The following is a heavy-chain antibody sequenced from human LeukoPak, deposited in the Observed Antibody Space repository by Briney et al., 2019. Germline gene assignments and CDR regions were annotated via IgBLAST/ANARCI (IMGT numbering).Heavy chain of an antibody. J-gene: IGHJ4*02. V-gene: IGHV1-69*06. Sequence: SVKVSCKASGGSFSIYAISWVRQAPGQGLEWMGRIIPIFGTANYAQKFQGRVTITADKSTSTAYMELSSLRSEDTAVYYCARDSPPVRAPIFYFDYWGQGTLVTVSS. CDR3: ARDSPPVRAPIFYFDY. CDR1: GGSFSIYA. D-gene: IGHD3-10*02. CDR2: IIPIFGTA.